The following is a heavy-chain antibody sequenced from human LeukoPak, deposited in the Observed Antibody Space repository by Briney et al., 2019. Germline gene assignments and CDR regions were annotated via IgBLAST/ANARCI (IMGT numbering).Heavy chain of an antibody. CDR1: GFTFSSYG. Sequence: GGSLRLSCAASGFTFSSYGVHWVRQAPGKGLEWVAVIWYDGSNKYHADSVKGRFTISRDNSKNTLYLQMNSLRAEDTAVYYCARDPGRYYDILTGYLSYYFDYWGQGTLVTVSS. CDR2: IWYDGSNK. J-gene: IGHJ4*02. V-gene: IGHV3-33*01. CDR3: ARDPGRYYDILTGYLSYYFDY. D-gene: IGHD3-9*01.